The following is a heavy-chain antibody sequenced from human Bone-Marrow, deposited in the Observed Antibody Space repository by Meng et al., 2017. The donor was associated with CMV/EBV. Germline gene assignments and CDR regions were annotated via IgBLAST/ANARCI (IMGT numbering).Heavy chain of an antibody. D-gene: IGHD3-3*01. CDR3: ARTHYDFWSGTNNWFDP. CDR1: GYTFTSYG. Sequence: ASVKVSCKASGYTFTSYGISWVRQAPGQGLEWMGWISAYNGNTNYAQKFQGRVTMTRDTSTSTVYMELSSLRSEDTAVYYCARTHYDFWSGTNNWFDPWGQGTLVTVSS. J-gene: IGHJ5*02. V-gene: IGHV1-18*01. CDR2: ISAYNGNT.